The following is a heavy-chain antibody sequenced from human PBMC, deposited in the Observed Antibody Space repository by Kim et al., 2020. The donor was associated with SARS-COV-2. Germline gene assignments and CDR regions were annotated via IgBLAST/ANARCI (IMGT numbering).Heavy chain of an antibody. Sequence: ASVKVSCKASGYTFTGYYMHWVRQAPGQGLEWMGRINPNSGGTNYAQKFQGRVTMTRDTSISTAYMELSRLRSDDTAVYYCARGRGYFNWNYVPFDYWGQGTLVTVSS. CDR2: INPNSGGT. CDR1: GYTFTGYY. D-gene: IGHD1-7*01. J-gene: IGHJ4*02. V-gene: IGHV1-2*06. CDR3: ARGRGYFNWNYVPFDY.